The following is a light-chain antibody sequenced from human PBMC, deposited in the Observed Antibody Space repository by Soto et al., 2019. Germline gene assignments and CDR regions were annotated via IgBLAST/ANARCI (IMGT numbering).Light chain of an antibody. CDR1: SSDVGYHNY. CDR3: SSCTSSNTLLYV. J-gene: IGLJ1*01. Sequence: QSVLTQPASVSGSPGQPITISCTGNSSDVGYHNYVSWYRQHPGKAPRLMIYEVNNRPSGVSNRFSGSKSGNTASLTISGLQAEDEADYYCSSCTSSNTLLYVFGTGTKVTVL. V-gene: IGLV2-14*01. CDR2: EVN.